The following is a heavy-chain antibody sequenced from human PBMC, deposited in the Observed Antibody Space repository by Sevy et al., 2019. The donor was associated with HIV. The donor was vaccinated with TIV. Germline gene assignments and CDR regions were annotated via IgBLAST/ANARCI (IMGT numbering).Heavy chain of an antibody. CDR2: IFSGGST. J-gene: IGHJ4*02. CDR1: GFTVNDKY. D-gene: IGHD6-19*01. V-gene: IGHV3-66*02. CDR3: VSLFLSFRSGWSYFDY. Sequence: GGSLRLSCAISGFTVNDKYIIWVRQAPGKGLEGASVIFSGGSTYYADSAKGRFTISRDNSKNNVDLQMNSVRAEDTAVYYCVSLFLSFRSGWSYFDYWGQGTLVTVSS.